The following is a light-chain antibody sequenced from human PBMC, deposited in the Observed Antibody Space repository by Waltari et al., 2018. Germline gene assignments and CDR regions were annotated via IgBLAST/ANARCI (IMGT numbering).Light chain of an antibody. CDR2: DVS. CDR1: SSDVGGYKY. Sequence: QSALTQPASVSGSPGQSITISCTGTSSDVGGYKYVSWYQQHPGKAPKLMIYDVSERPSGVSNRFSGSTSANTASLTIAGLQADDEADYYCCSYAGSGTYVFGTGTKVTVL. J-gene: IGLJ1*01. V-gene: IGLV2-23*02. CDR3: CSYAGSGTYV.